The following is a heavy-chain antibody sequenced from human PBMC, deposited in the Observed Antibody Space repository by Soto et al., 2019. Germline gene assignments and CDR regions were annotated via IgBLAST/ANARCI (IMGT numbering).Heavy chain of an antibody. Sequence: QVQLQESGPGLVKPSETLSLTCTVSGGSLSDYYLTWIRQPPGKGLEWMGYIHYSGSTNYNPSLKSRVTISVDTSKNQFSLKLRSVTGADTAMYHCARGGVAARKGRWFDPWGQGAPVTVSS. CDR3: ARGGVAARKGRWFDP. D-gene: IGHD6-6*01. CDR1: GGSLSDYY. J-gene: IGHJ5*02. CDR2: IHYSGST. V-gene: IGHV4-59*01.